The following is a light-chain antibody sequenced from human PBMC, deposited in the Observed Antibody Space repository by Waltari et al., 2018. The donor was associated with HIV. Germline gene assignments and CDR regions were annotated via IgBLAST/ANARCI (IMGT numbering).Light chain of an antibody. J-gene: IGKJ1*01. CDR2: GTS. Sequence: EIVLTQSPDTLSVSPGERVTLSCRASQRVDSNFAWYQQKPGQAPRLLIFGTSSRAAGIPARISGSGSETESTLTISSLQSEDFAVYYCHQYNSWPWTFGQGTKVEVK. V-gene: IGKV3-15*01. CDR1: QRVDSN. CDR3: HQYNSWPWT.